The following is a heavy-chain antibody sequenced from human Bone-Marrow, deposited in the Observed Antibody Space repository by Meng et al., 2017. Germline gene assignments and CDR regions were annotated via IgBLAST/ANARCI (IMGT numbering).Heavy chain of an antibody. CDR3: ARSLRSTTTRYYYYGMDV. Sequence: KVSCKGSGYSFTSYCIGWVRQMPGKGLEWMGIIYPGDSDTRYSPSFQGQVTISADKSISTAYLQWSSLKASDTAMYYCARSLRSTTTRYYYYGMDVWGQGTTVTVSS. CDR2: IYPGDSDT. CDR1: GYSFTSYC. V-gene: IGHV5-51*01. D-gene: IGHD1-14*01. J-gene: IGHJ6*02.